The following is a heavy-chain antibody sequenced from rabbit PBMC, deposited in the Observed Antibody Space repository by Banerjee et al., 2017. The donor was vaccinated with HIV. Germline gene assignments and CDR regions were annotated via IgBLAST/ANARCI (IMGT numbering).Heavy chain of an antibody. V-gene: IGHV1S40*01. CDR2: IYTGDGST. D-gene: IGHD4-1*01. Sequence: QSLEESGGDLVKPGASLTLTCTASGFSFSNKYVMCWVRQAPGKGLEWIGCIYTGDGSTYYASWAKGRFTISRSTSLNTVTLQMTSLTAADTASYFCARDLAGVIGWNFNLWGPGTLVTVS. J-gene: IGHJ4*01. CDR1: GFSFSNKYV. CDR3: ARDLAGVIGWNFNL.